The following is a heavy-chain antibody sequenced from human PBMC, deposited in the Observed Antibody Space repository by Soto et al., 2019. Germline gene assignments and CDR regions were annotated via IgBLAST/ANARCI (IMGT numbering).Heavy chain of an antibody. CDR2: IYWDNDK. Sequence: QITLKESGPTLVKPTQTLTLTCTFSGFSVSTSGVGMAWIRQSPGKALEWLALIYWDNDKRYSPFLQSRVTISKDTSKNQVVLTMTNMDPVDTATYYCAHKGGRGAGMDVWGQGTTVTVSS. CDR1: GFSVSTSGVG. D-gene: IGHD2-15*01. CDR3: AHKGGRGAGMDV. J-gene: IGHJ6*02. V-gene: IGHV2-5*02.